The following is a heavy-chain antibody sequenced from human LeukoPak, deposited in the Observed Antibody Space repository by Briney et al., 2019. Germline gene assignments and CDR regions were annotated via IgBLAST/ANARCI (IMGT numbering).Heavy chain of an antibody. CDR3: ARVGVR. J-gene: IGHJ4*02. D-gene: IGHD3-10*01. Sequence: GGSLRLSCAASGFTFGNSWVHWVRQAPGKGLVWVSLINADGSTATYADSVKGRFTISRDNAKNSLYLQMNSLRAEDTAVYYCARVGVRWGQGTLVTVSS. CDR2: INADGSTA. CDR1: GFTFGNSW. V-gene: IGHV3-74*01.